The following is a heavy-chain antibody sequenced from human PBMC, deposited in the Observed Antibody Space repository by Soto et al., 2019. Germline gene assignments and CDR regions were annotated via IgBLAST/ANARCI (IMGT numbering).Heavy chain of an antibody. CDR1: GFTFSSYA. CDR3: AKRSPAAIFDY. CDR2: ISYDGSNK. Sequence: GGSLRLSCAASGFTFSSYAMHWVRQAPGKGLEWVAVISYDGSNKYYADSVKGRFTISRDNSKNTLYLQMNSLRAEDTAVYYCAKRSPAAIFDYWGQGTLVTVSS. V-gene: IGHV3-30-3*02. J-gene: IGHJ4*02. D-gene: IGHD2-2*02.